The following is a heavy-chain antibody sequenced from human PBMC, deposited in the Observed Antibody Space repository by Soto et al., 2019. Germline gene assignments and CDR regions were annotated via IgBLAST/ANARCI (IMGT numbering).Heavy chain of an antibody. D-gene: IGHD3-22*01. CDR1: GFTFSSYD. V-gene: IGHV3-23*01. CDR3: ADPGSGYS. CDR2: VATNGYP. J-gene: IGHJ5*02. Sequence: PGGSLRLSCAASGFTFSSYDMSWVRQAPGKGLEWVSSVATNGYPYYRDSIKGRFTISRDNSRNTFYLQMNSLRAEDTAVYYCADPGSGYSWGQGTLVTVYS.